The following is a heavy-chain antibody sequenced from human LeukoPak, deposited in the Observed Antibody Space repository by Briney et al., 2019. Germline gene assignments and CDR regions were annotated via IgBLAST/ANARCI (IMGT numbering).Heavy chain of an antibody. J-gene: IGHJ6*03. Sequence: SETLFLTCAIYGGSFSGYYWSWIRQPPGKGLEWIGEINHSGSTNYNPSLKSRVTISVDTSKNQFSLKLSSVTAADTAVYYCARDDYHGSGSYYMGPYYYYYMDVWGKGTTVTISS. V-gene: IGHV4-34*01. CDR3: ARDDYHGSGSYYMGPYYYYYMDV. CDR2: INHSGST. CDR1: GGSFSGYY. D-gene: IGHD3-10*01.